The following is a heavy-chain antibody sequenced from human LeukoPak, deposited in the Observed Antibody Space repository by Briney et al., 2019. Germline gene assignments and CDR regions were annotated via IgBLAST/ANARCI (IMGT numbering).Heavy chain of an antibody. D-gene: IGHD6-19*01. Sequence: GESLKISCKGSGYSFTSYWIGWVRQMPGKGLEWMGIIYPGDSDTRYSPSFQGQVTISADKSISTAYLQWSSLKASDTAMYYCPRGIAVAGPPPEYFQHWGQGTLVTVSS. CDR3: PRGIAVAGPPPEYFQH. CDR1: GYSFTSYW. J-gene: IGHJ1*01. CDR2: IYPGDSDT. V-gene: IGHV5-51*01.